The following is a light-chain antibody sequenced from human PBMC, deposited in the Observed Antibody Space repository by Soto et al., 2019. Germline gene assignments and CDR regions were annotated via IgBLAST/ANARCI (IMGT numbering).Light chain of an antibody. CDR1: QSISSW. J-gene: IGKJ1*01. CDR2: KAS. V-gene: IGKV1-5*03. Sequence: DIQMTQSPSTLSASVGYRVTLTCRASQSISSWLAWYQQKPGKAPKLLIYKASSLESGVPSRFSGSGSGTEFTLTISSLQPDDFATYYCQQYNSYSKTFGQGTNVDIK. CDR3: QQYNSYSKT.